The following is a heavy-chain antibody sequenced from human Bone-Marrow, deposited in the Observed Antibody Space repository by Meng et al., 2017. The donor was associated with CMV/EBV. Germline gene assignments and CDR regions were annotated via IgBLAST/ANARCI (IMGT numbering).Heavy chain of an antibody. CDR2: INPNSGGT. CDR1: AYTFNNYP. J-gene: IGHJ6*02. V-gene: IGHV1-18*01. CDR3: ARDPPYYDFWSGPILPGYGMDV. Sequence: ASVKVSCKTSAYTFNNYPINWVRQAPGQGLEWMGWINPNSGGTNYAQKFQGRVTMTTDTSTSTAYMELRSLRSDDTAVYYCARDPPYYDFWSGPILPGYGMDVWGQETTVTVSS. D-gene: IGHD3-3*01.